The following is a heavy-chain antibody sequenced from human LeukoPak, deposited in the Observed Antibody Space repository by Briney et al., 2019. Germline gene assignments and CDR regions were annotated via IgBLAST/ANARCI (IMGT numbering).Heavy chain of an antibody. Sequence: GGSLRLSCAASGFTFSSYWMSWVRQAPGKGLEWVANIKQDGSEKYYVDSVKGRFTISRDNAKNSLYLQMNSLRAEDTAVYYCASFGGYDSGGFDYWGQGTLDTVSS. J-gene: IGHJ4*02. CDR2: IKQDGSEK. D-gene: IGHD5-12*01. V-gene: IGHV3-7*01. CDR3: ASFGGYDSGGFDY. CDR1: GFTFSSYW.